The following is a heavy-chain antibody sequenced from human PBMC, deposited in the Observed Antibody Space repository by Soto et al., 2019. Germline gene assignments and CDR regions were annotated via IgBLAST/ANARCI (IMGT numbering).Heavy chain of an antibody. D-gene: IGHD5-12*01. V-gene: IGHV3-30*18. J-gene: IGHJ4*02. CDR2: ASYDGSYK. CDR3: AKERSVVATTPDFDY. CDR1: GFTFSSFG. Sequence: QVQLVESGGGVVQPGRSLRLSCAASGFTFSSFGMHWVRKAPGKGLEWVAVASYDGSYKYYADSVKGRFTISRDNSKNTLYLQMNSLRAEDTAVYYCAKERSVVATTPDFDYWGQGTLVTVSS.